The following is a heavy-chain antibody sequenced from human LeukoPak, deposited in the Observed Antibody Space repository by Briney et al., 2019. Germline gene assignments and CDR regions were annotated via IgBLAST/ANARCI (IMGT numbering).Heavy chain of an antibody. Sequence: PGGSLRLSCAASGFTFSSYGMHWVRQAPGKGLEWVAVISYDGSNKYYADSVKGRFTISRDNSKNTLYLQMNSLRAEDTAVYYCAKLGYDFWSGYGNYYCYGMDVWGQGTTVTVSS. J-gene: IGHJ6*02. V-gene: IGHV3-30*18. CDR3: AKLGYDFWSGYGNYYCYGMDV. CDR2: ISYDGSNK. D-gene: IGHD3-3*01. CDR1: GFTFSSYG.